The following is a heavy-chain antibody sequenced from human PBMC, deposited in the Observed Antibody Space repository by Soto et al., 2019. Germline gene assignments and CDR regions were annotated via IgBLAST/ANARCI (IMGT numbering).Heavy chain of an antibody. V-gene: IGHV4-4*02. D-gene: IGHD3-10*01. CDR3: ARDGFYGSGSSDAFDI. CDR2: ISHSGST. CDR1: SGSISRSNW. Sequence: QVQLQESGPGLVKPSGTLSLTCAVSSGSISRSNWWSWVRQPPGKGREWIGAISHSGSTNYNPSFQSRVTISVDKSKNQSALKLSSVTAAATAVYYCARDGFYGSGSSDAFDIWGQGTMVTVSS. J-gene: IGHJ3*02.